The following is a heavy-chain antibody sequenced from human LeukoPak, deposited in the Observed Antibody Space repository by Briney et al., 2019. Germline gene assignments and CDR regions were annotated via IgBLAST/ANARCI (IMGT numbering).Heavy chain of an antibody. CDR1: GGSISSDGYS. CDR2: MYHSGST. CDR3: ARSTPVTYYFDY. V-gene: IGHV4-30-2*01. Sequence: PSQTLSPTCAVSGGSISSDGYSWSWIRQPPGKGLEWIGYMYHSGSTYYNPSLKSRVTMSVDRSKNQFSLKLTSVTAADTAVYYCARSTPVTYYFDYWGQGTLVTVSS. D-gene: IGHD4-17*01. J-gene: IGHJ4*02.